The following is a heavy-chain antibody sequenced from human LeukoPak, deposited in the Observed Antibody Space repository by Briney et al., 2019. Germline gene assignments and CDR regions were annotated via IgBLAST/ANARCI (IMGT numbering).Heavy chain of an antibody. Sequence: SGTLSLTCAVYGGSFSGYYWSWIRQPPGKGLEWIGVINHIGSTNYNPSLKSGVTISVDTSKTQSSLKRSSVTAADTAVYYCARQYPPIGYRAWYHDYYFDYWGQGTLVTASS. V-gene: IGHV4-34*01. D-gene: IGHD2-15*01. J-gene: IGHJ4*02. CDR2: INHIGST. CDR3: ARQYPPIGYRAWYHDYYFDY. CDR1: GGSFSGYY.